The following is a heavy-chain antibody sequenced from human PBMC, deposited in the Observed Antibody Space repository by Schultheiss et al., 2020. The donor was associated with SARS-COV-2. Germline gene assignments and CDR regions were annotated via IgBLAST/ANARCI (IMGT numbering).Heavy chain of an antibody. V-gene: IGHV3-52*01. CDR3: GDCSIYY. D-gene: IGHD2-21*02. CDR2: IKCDGSEK. J-gene: IGHJ4*02. Sequence: GESLKISCAASGFTFSSSWMHWVCQAPEKGLEWVADIKCDGSEKYYVDSVKGRLTISRDNAKNSLYLQVNSLRAEDMTVYRRGDCSIYYWGQGTLVTVSS. CDR1: GFTFSSSW.